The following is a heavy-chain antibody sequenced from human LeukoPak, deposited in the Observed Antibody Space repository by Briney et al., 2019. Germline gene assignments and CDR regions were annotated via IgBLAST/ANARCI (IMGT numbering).Heavy chain of an antibody. CDR1: GFTFSSYW. CDR2: IKQDGSEK. V-gene: IGHV3-7*01. D-gene: IGHD4-17*01. CDR3: ARGGPTVTYVIDY. J-gene: IGHJ4*02. Sequence: GGSLRLSCAASGFTFSSYWMSWVRRAPGKGLEWVANIKQDGSEKYYVDSVKGRFTISRDNAKNSLYLQMNSLRAEDTAVYYCARGGPTVTYVIDYWGQGTLVTVSS.